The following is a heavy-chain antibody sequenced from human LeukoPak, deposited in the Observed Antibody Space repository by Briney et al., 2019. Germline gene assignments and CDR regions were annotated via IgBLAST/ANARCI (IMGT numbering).Heavy chain of an antibody. CDR2: INHSGST. CDR3: ARSRSRVREVTAFDI. CDR1: GGSFSGYY. Sequence: SETLSLTCAVYGGSFSGYYWSWIRQPPGKGLEWIGEINHSGSTNYNPSLKSRVTISVDTSKNQFSLTLSSVTAADTAVYYCARSRSRVREVTAFDIWGQGTMVTVSS. J-gene: IGHJ3*02. V-gene: IGHV4-34*01. D-gene: IGHD5-18*01.